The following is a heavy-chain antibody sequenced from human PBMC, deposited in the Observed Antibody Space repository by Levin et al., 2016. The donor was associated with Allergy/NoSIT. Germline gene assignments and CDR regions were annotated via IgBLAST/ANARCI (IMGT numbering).Heavy chain of an antibody. D-gene: IGHD6-19*01. J-gene: IGHJ4*02. CDR1: GFTFSSYS. Sequence: GESLKISCAASGFTFSSYSMNWVRQAPGKGLEWVSSISSSSSYIYYADSVKGRFTISRDNAKNSLYLQMNSLRAEDTAVYYCARAVSVAGTIVGDNYFDYWGQGTLVTVSS. CDR2: ISSSSSYI. CDR3: ARAVSVAGTIVGDNYFDY. V-gene: IGHV3-21*01.